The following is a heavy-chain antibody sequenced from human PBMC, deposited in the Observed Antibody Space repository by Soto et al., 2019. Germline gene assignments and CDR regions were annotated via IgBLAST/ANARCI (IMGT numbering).Heavy chain of an antibody. CDR3: ARGACSGGGYPGGAFDI. CDR2: INSDGTNT. D-gene: IGHD2-15*01. CDR1: GFTFSSHW. V-gene: IGHV3-74*01. Sequence: EVQLVESGGGLVQPGGSLRLSCAASGFTFSSHWMHWVRQAPGKGLVWVSRINSDGTNTDYAGSVKGRFTISRDNAKNTLYLQMNSLRAEDTAVYYCARGACSGGGYPGGAFDIWGQGTMVTVSS. J-gene: IGHJ3*02.